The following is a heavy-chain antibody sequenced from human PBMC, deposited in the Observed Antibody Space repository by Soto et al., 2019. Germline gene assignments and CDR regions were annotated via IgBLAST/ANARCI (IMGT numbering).Heavy chain of an antibody. CDR2: IYHNGST. CDR1: GYSRSSGHY. Sequence: PYLTMSLTGSVSGYSRSSGHYWGWIRQSPGKGLEWIGSIYHNGSTNYNPSLKRRVTISVDTSKNQFCLHLSSVTAPATAGYYCSREIRIISVRGVTHGFDRWYQGTLVTVSS. D-gene: IGHD3-10*02. V-gene: IGHV4-38-2*02. CDR3: SREIRIISVRGVTHGFDR. J-gene: IGHJ5*01.